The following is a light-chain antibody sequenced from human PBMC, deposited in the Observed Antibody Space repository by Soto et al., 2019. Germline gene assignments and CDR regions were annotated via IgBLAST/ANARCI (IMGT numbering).Light chain of an antibody. Sequence: DIQLTQSPSSLSASVGGIVSITCRASQYIDNHLAWYQQKAGKSPQLLIFGAFTLQSGVPSRFSGSGSGTDFTLTINKVLPEDVATYYCQTYDKAPWTFGPGTKV. CDR2: GAF. V-gene: IGKV1-27*01. CDR1: QYIDNH. J-gene: IGKJ1*01. CDR3: QTYDKAPWT.